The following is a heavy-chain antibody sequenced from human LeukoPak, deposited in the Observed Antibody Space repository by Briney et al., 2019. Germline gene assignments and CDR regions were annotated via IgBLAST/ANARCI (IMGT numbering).Heavy chain of an antibody. J-gene: IGHJ5*02. D-gene: IGHD2-2*01. CDR3: AGNLVAAAPGDA. CDR1: GFTFGTYW. CDR2: ISPDGGVQ. V-gene: IGHV3-7*01. Sequence: GGSLRLSCAASGFTFGTYWMTWVRQAPGKGLEWVANISPDGGVQSYVDSVKGRFSISRDNAKNSLCLQMHSLRAEDTAVYYCAGNLVAAAPGDAWGQGTLVTVSS.